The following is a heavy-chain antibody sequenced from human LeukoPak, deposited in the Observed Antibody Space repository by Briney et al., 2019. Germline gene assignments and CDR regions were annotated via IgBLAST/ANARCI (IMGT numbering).Heavy chain of an antibody. J-gene: IGHJ4*02. CDR1: GFTFSSYE. V-gene: IGHV3-33*08. D-gene: IGHD2-15*01. Sequence: PGGSLRLSCAASGFTFSSYEMNWVRQAPGKGLEWVAVIWYGGGNKYYADSVKGRFTISRDNSKNTLYLQMNSLRAEDTAVYYCARLYCSGGSCYPYYFDYWGQGTLVTVSS. CDR3: ARLYCSGGSCYPYYFDY. CDR2: IWYGGGNK.